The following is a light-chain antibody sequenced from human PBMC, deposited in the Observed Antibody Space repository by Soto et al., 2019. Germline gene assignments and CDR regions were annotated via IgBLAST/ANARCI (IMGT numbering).Light chain of an antibody. J-gene: IGLJ1*01. CDR3: AACDDSLNGHYV. CDR1: SSNIGRNP. Sequence: QSVLTQPPSASGTPGQRVTISCSGSSSNIGRNPVNWYQQLPGTAPRLLIYSNNQRPSGVPDRFSGSKSGTSASLAISGLQSEDEADYYCAACDDSLNGHYVFGTGTKLTVL. V-gene: IGLV1-44*01. CDR2: SNN.